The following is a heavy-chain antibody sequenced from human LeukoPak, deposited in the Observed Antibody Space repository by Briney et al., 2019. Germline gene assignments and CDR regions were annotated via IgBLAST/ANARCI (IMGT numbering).Heavy chain of an antibody. CDR2: INPNSGGT. CDR1: GYTFTGYY. D-gene: IGHD3-10*01. Sequence: ASVKVSCKASGYTFTGYYMHWVRQAPGQGLEWMGWINPNSGGTNYAQKFQGRVTMTRDTSISTAYMELSRLRSDDTAVYYCARVSRAPGLAYYYGSGSYYSSSNYYYYYMDVWGKGTTVTISS. V-gene: IGHV1-2*02. J-gene: IGHJ6*03. CDR3: ARVSRAPGLAYYYGSGSYYSSSNYYYYYMDV.